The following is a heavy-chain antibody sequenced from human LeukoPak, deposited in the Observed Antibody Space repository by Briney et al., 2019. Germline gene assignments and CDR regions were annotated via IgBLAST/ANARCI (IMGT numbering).Heavy chain of an antibody. J-gene: IGHJ4*02. CDR3: ARSVAPRSGPDY. CDR2: IYYSGST. CDR1: GASISSSC. Sequence: SETLSLACPVSGASISSSCCSWVRQHPGKGLEWIGYIYYSGSTNHKPSLTPRATITADTSSNQYSLKLSSVTAADTAVYYCARSVAPRSGPDYWGQGTLVTVSS. D-gene: IGHD6-19*01. V-gene: IGHV4-59*08.